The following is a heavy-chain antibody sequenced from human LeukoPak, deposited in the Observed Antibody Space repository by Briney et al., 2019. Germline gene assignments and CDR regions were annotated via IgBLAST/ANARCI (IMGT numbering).Heavy chain of an antibody. J-gene: IGHJ2*01. V-gene: IGHV3-23*01. CDR2: ISGSGGST. CDR3: ARGLHITLSGWYFDL. Sequence: QPGGSLRLSCAASGFTFSRYAMSWVRQSPGKGLEWVSAISGSGGSTYYADSVRVRFTISRDNARNSLYLQMNTLRAADTAVSYCARGLHITLSGWYFDLWGRGTLVTVSS. D-gene: IGHD2-21*01. CDR1: GFTFSRYA.